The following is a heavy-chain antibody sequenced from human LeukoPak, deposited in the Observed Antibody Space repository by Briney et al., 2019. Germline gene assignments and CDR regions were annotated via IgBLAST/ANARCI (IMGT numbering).Heavy chain of an antibody. CDR1: GFSFSNYE. CDR2: ISGSGGST. Sequence: GGSLRLSCVASGFSFSNYEMNWVRQAPGKGLEWVSAISGSGGSTYYADSVKGRFTISRDNSKNTVHLQMNSLRAEDTAMYYCARRAGDYSHPYDYWGQGTLVTVSS. D-gene: IGHD3-22*01. J-gene: IGHJ4*02. CDR3: ARRAGDYSHPYDY. V-gene: IGHV3-23*01.